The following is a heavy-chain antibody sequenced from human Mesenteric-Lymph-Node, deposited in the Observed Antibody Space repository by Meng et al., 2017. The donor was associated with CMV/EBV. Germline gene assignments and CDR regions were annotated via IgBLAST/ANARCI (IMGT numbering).Heavy chain of an antibody. D-gene: IGHD2-15*01. Sequence: SGGSISSSSYYWGWIRQPPGKGLEWIGSIYYSGSTYYNPSLKSRVTISVDTSKNQFSLKLSSVTAADTAVYYCARPYCTGGSCNWFDPWGQGTLVTVSS. CDR3: ARPYCTGGSCNWFDP. J-gene: IGHJ5*02. CDR2: IYYSGST. V-gene: IGHV4-39*01. CDR1: GGSISSSSYY.